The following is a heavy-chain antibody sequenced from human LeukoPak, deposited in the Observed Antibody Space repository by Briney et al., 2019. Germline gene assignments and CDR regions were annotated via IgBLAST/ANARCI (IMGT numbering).Heavy chain of an antibody. CDR1: GGPFRGYY. CDR2: NNRSGST. Sequence: SETLSLTCGVYGGPFRGYYWSWIRHPPGKGVEGIGENNRSGSTNYNPSLKSRVNISVDTSKRQFSQKLSSVTAADTAVYYCASTYCSSTSCYRDAFDIWGQGTMVTVSS. D-gene: IGHD2-2*02. V-gene: IGHV4-34*01. J-gene: IGHJ3*02. CDR3: ASTYCSSTSCYRDAFDI.